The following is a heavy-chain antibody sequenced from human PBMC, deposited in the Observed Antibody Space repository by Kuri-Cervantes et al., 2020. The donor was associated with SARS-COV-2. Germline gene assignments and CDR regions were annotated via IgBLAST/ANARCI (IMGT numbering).Heavy chain of an antibody. Sequence: GESLKISCAASGFTFSSYGMHWVRQAPGKGLEWVAVISYDGSNKYYADSVKGRFTISRDNSKNTLYLQMNSLRAEDTAVYYCARDVAIFGVVILYYYYGMDVWAKGPRSPSP. D-gene: IGHD3-3*01. J-gene: IGHJ6*02. CDR3: ARDVAIFGVVILYYYYGMDV. CDR1: GFTFSSYG. V-gene: IGHV3-30*03. CDR2: ISYDGSNK.